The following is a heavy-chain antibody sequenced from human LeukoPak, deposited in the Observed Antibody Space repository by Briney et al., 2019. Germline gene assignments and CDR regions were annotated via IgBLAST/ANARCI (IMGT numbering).Heavy chain of an antibody. CDR3: ARGLMTTHPYYFDY. J-gene: IGHJ4*02. CDR1: GGSFSGYY. Sequence: SETLSLTCAVYGGSFSGYYWSWIRQPPGKGLEWIGEINHIGSTNYNPSLKSRVTISVDTSKNHFSLKLSSVTAADTAVYYCARGLMTTHPYYFDYWGQGTLVTVSS. D-gene: IGHD4-17*01. V-gene: IGHV4-34*01. CDR2: INHIGST.